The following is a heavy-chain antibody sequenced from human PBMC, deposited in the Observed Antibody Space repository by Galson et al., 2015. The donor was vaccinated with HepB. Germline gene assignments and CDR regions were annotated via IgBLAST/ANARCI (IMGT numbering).Heavy chain of an antibody. CDR3: AAIRSGNYRMPY. Sequence: SVRLSCAASGFTFSSYWMTWVRQAPGKGLEWVANINQDGSEKYYVDSVKGRFTISKDNAKNSLYLQMNTLRTEDTAVYYCAAIRSGNYRMPYWGQGTLVTVSS. J-gene: IGHJ4*02. CDR1: GFTFSSYW. D-gene: IGHD1-26*01. V-gene: IGHV3-7*03. CDR2: INQDGSEK.